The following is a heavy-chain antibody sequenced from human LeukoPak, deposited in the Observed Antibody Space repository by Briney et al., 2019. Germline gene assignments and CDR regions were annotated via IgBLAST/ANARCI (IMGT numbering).Heavy chain of an antibody. J-gene: IGHJ4*02. Sequence: GGSLTLFCAASGFTFSIYSKHWLRQAPGKGLEWVSSISGSSIYTYYADSVKGRFTISRENAKNSLYLQMNSLRAEATAVYYCARDHPYSDSSGYYYDYWGQGTLVTVSS. V-gene: IGHV3-21*01. CDR2: ISGSSIYT. CDR3: ARDHPYSDSSGYYYDY. D-gene: IGHD3-22*01. CDR1: GFTFSIYS.